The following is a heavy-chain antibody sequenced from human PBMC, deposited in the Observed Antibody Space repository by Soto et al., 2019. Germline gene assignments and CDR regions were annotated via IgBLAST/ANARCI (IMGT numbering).Heavy chain of an antibody. V-gene: IGHV4-34*01. CDR1: GGSFSDYY. Sequence: SETLSLTCAVHGGSFSDYYWSWIRQPPGKGLEWIGEINHSGTTNYNPSLESRVTISVDTPKNQFSLKVISVTAADTAVYFCARVQYIAAAGSFDYWGQGALVTVSS. J-gene: IGHJ4*02. D-gene: IGHD6-13*01. CDR2: INHSGTT. CDR3: ARVQYIAAAGSFDY.